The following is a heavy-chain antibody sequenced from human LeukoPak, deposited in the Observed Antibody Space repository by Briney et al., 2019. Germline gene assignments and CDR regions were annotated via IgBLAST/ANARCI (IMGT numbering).Heavy chain of an antibody. J-gene: IGHJ4*02. D-gene: IGHD4-23*01. Sequence: NPSETLSLTCSVSGDSTTSYYWGWIRQSPGKGPEWLGYVYKSGLFDYNSSLRGRVTMSIDRSKTQFSLKLSSVTAADTAVYYCARRGGHGGSFDYWGQGTLVTVSS. CDR3: ARRGGHGGSFDY. CDR2: VYKSGLF. V-gene: IGHV4-59*08. CDR1: GDSTTSYY.